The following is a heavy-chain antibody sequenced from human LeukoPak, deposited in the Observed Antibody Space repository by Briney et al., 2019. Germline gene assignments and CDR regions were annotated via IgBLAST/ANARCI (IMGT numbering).Heavy chain of an antibody. CDR2: ISGSGGST. J-gene: IGHJ4*02. CDR3: ARGKRRFDY. CDR1: GFTFSSYA. V-gene: IGHV3-23*01. D-gene: IGHD3-10*01. Sequence: GGSLRLSCAASGFTFSSYAMSWVRQAPGKGLEWVSAISGSGGSTYYADSVKGRFTISRDNSKNTLYLQMNSLRADDTAVFYCARGKRRFDYWGQGTLVTVSS.